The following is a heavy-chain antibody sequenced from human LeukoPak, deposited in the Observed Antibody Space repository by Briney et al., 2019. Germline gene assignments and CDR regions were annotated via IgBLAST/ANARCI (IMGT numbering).Heavy chain of an antibody. CDR1: GFTFSTYA. CDR3: ARVLRYCSGGNCYSGGLGYMDV. Sequence: GRSLRLSCAASGFTFSTYAMHWVRQAPGKGLEWVAVISYDGSSKYYADSVKGRFTISGDNSKNTLYLQMNSLRAEDTALYYCARVLRYCSGGNCYSGGLGYMDVWGKGTTVTISS. CDR2: ISYDGSSK. V-gene: IGHV3-30*04. D-gene: IGHD2-15*01. J-gene: IGHJ6*03.